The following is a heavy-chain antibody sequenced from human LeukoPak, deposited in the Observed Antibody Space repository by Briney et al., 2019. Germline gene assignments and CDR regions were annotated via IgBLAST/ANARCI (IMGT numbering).Heavy chain of an antibody. D-gene: IGHD4-17*01. Sequence: GGSLRLSCAASGFTFDDYTMHWVRQAPGKGLEWVSFITWDGSRTYYADSVKGRFTISRDNSKNSLYLQMNSLRAEDMAVYYCARAGYGGYVSYYGIDVWGQGTTVTVSS. V-gene: IGHV3-43*01. J-gene: IGHJ6*02. CDR2: ITWDGSRT. CDR1: GFTFDDYT. CDR3: ARAGYGGYVSYYGIDV.